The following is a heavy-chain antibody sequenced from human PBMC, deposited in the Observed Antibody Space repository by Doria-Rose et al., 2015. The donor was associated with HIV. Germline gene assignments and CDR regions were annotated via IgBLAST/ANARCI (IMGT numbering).Heavy chain of an antibody. J-gene: IGHJ6*02. CDR2: IGTAADT. Sequence: VQLVQSGGGLAQPGGYLRLSCAASGFTLSSYDMHWVRQGTGKGLEWVSSIGTAADTYYRCSVNVRFTISRENDKNSVYLQMNSLRAEDTAVYYCARVAEGFNYGLDVWGQGTAVTVSS. CDR1: GFTLSSYD. D-gene: IGHD6-19*01. CDR3: ARVAEGFNYGLDV. V-gene: IGHV3-13*01.